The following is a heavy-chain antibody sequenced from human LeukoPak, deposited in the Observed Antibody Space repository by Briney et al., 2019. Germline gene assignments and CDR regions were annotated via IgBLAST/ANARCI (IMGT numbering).Heavy chain of an antibody. J-gene: IGHJ5*02. CDR3: ARDGLGYCSSTSCLGQNWFDP. D-gene: IGHD2-2*01. CDR2: ISSNGGST. Sequence: GGSLRLSCAASGFTFSSYEMNWVRQAPGKGLEYVSAISSNGGSTYYANSVKGRFTISRDNSKNTLYLQMGSLRAEDMAVYYCARDGLGYCSSTSCLGQNWFDPWGQGTLVTVSS. CDR1: GFTFSSYE. V-gene: IGHV3-64*01.